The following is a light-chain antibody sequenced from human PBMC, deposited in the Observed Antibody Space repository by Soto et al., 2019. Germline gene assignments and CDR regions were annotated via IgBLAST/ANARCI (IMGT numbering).Light chain of an antibody. CDR3: QQHGSTPLT. V-gene: IGKV3-20*01. J-gene: IGKJ4*01. CDR2: GAS. Sequence: EIVLTQSPGTLYLSPGERATLSCRASQSVNNNNLAWYHQKRGQAPRLYISGASTRATGIPDRFSGSGSGTDFTLTISRLEPEDFAVYYCQQHGSTPLTFGGGTKVEI. CDR1: QSVNNNN.